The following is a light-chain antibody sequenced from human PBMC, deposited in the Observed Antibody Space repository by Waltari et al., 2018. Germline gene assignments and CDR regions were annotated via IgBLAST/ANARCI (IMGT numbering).Light chain of an antibody. Sequence: EIVLTQSPGTLSLSLGERATLSCRDSQSVSSRYLAWYQQKPGQAPRLLIYGASSRATGIPDRFSGSGSGTDFTLTISRLEPEDFAVYYCQQYGSSPLTFGPGTKVDIK. CDR1: QSVSSRY. CDR2: GAS. J-gene: IGKJ3*01. CDR3: QQYGSSPLT. V-gene: IGKV3-20*01.